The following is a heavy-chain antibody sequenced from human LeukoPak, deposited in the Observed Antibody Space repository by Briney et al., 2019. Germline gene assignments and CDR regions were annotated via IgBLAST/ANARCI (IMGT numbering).Heavy chain of an antibody. Sequence: GGSLRLFCAASGFTFSSYSMNWVRQAPGKRLEWVSYISLTGNTIYYADSVKGRFTISRDKARNSLYLQMNSLRAEDTAVYYCARAWSRYSSGPYYFDYWGQGTLVTVSS. CDR2: ISLTGNTI. CDR1: GFTFSSYS. D-gene: IGHD5-18*01. CDR3: ARAWSRYSSGPYYFDY. J-gene: IGHJ4*02. V-gene: IGHV3-48*01.